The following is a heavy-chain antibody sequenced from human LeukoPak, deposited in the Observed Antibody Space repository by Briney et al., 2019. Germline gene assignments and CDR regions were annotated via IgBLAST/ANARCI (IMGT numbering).Heavy chain of an antibody. CDR3: ARGGGSFDH. J-gene: IGHJ4*02. CDR2: INHSGST. V-gene: IGHV4-34*01. CDR1: GGSFSGYY. Sequence: SETLSLTCAVYGGSFSGYYWSWIRQPPGKGLEWIGEINHSGSTNYNPSLKSRVTISVDTSKNQFSLKLSSVTAADTAVYYCARGGGSFDHWGQGTLVTVSS. D-gene: IGHD3-16*01.